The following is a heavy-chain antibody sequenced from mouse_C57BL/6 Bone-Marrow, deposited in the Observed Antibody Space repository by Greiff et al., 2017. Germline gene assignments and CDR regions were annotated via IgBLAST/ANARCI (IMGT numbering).Heavy chain of an antibody. CDR1: GYTFTSYW. Sequence: QVQLQQPGAELVKPGASVKMSCKASGYTFTSYWITWVKQRPGQGLEWIGDIYPGSGSTNYNEKFKSKATLTVDQSSSTAYMQLNSLTSEDSAVYYCANYGSSPSYAMDYWGQGTSVTVSS. CDR3: ANYGSSPSYAMDY. CDR2: IYPGSGST. J-gene: IGHJ4*01. V-gene: IGHV1-55*01. D-gene: IGHD1-1*01.